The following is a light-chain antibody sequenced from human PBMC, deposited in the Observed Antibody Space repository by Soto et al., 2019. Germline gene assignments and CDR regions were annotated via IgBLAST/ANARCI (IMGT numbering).Light chain of an antibody. CDR1: SSDVGGYKY. V-gene: IGLV2-8*01. J-gene: IGLJ1*01. CDR3: SSYAGGNTYV. CDR2: AVS. Sequence: QSALTQPPSASGSPGQSVTISCTGTSSDVGGYKYVSWYQQYPGKASKLMIYAVSKRPSGVPDRFSGSKSGNTASLTVSGLQAEDEADYYCSSYAGGNTYVFGTGTKLTVL.